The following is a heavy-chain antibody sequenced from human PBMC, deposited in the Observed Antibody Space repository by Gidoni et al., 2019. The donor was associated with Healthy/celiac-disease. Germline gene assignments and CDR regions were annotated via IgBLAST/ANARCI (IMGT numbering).Heavy chain of an antibody. CDR2: IIPILGIA. Sequence: QVQLVQSGAEVKKPGSSVKVSCKASGCTFSSYAISWVRQAPGQGLEWMGRIIPILGIANYAKKFQGRVTITADKSTSTAYMELSSLRSEDTAVYYCAREYCSGGSCYLFDYWGQGTLVTVSS. CDR3: AREYCSGGSCYLFDY. CDR1: GCTFSSYA. J-gene: IGHJ4*02. D-gene: IGHD2-15*01. V-gene: IGHV1-69*04.